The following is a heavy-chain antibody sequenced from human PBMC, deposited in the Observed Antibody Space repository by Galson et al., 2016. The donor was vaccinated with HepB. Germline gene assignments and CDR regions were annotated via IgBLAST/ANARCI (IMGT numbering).Heavy chain of an antibody. CDR3: ARSGHDEGEYHFDY. D-gene: IGHD3-3*01. Sequence: SVKVSCKASGYTFTRYYMNWVRQAPGQGLEWMGIINPSGGSTSHAQKFQGRVTMTRDTSTSTIYMELNSLISEDTAVYYCARSGHDEGEYHFDYWGQGTLVTVSS. J-gene: IGHJ4*02. CDR2: INPSGGST. CDR1: GYTFTRYY. V-gene: IGHV1-46*01.